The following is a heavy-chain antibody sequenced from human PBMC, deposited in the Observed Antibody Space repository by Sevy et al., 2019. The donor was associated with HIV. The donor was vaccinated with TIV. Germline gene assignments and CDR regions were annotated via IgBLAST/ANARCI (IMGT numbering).Heavy chain of an antibody. D-gene: IGHD3-3*01. CDR3: ARFYDSDNYSSPLDA. J-gene: IGHJ5*02. CDR1: GFIFSNYN. CDR2: ISSTNSHI. Sequence: GGSLRLSCVASGFIFSNYNMNWVRQAPGKGLEWVSSISSTNSHIYYADSVKGRGTISRDNAKKSVYLQMNSLRAEDTAVYYCARFYDSDNYSSPLDAWGQGTLVTVSS. V-gene: IGHV3-21*01.